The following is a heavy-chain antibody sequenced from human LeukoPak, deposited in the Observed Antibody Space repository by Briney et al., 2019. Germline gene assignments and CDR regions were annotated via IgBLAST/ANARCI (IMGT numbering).Heavy chain of an antibody. CDR3: TTDSGSYDYYYYYMDV. D-gene: IGHD1-26*01. CDR1: GFTVSSNY. Sequence: GGSLRLSCAASGFTVSSNYMSWVRQAPGKGLEWVSVIYSGGSTYYAAPVKGRFTISRDDSKNTLYLQMNSLKTEDTAVYYCTTDSGSYDYYYYYMDVWGKGTTVTISS. V-gene: IGHV3-53*01. J-gene: IGHJ6*03. CDR2: IYSGGST.